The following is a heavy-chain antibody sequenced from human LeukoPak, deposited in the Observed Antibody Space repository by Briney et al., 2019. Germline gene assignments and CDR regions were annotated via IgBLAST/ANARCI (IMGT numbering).Heavy chain of an antibody. D-gene: IGHD3-22*01. J-gene: IGHJ6*03. V-gene: IGHV4-59*12. CDR3: ARSYNYYDSSGYYSYYYYYMDV. CDR2: IYYSGST. CDR1: GGSISDYY. Sequence: SETLSLTCTVSGGSISDYYWSWIRQPPGKGLEWIGYIYYSGSTNYNPSLKSRVTMSVDTSKNQFSLKLSSVTAADTAVYYCARSYNYYDSSGYYSYYYYYMDVWGKGTTVTISS.